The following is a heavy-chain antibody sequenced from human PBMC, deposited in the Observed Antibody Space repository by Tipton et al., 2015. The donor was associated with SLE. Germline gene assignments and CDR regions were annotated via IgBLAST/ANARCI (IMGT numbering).Heavy chain of an antibody. CDR1: GGSISSYY. V-gene: IGHV4-59*01. CDR3: AKEGRGSSGFDY. D-gene: IGHD6-6*01. Sequence: TLSLTCTVSGGSISSYYWSWIRQPPGKRLEWIGYFSYSGSTNYNPSLKSRVTISVDTSNNQFSLKLTSVTAADTAVYYCAKEGRGSSGFDYWGQGTLVTVSS. CDR2: FSYSGST. J-gene: IGHJ4*02.